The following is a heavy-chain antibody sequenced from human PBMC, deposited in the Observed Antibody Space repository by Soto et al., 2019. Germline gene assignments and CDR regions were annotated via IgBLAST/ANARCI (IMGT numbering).Heavy chain of an antibody. V-gene: IGHV3-23*01. Sequence: GGSLRLSCAASGFTFSSYAMSWVRQAPGKGLEWVSAISGSGGSTYYADSVKGRFTISRDNSKNTLYLQMNSLRAEDTAVYYCAKGSVAGYYYYGMDVWGQGTTVTVSS. D-gene: IGHD6-19*01. CDR1: GFTFSSYA. CDR3: AKGSVAGYYYYGMDV. CDR2: ISGSGGST. J-gene: IGHJ6*02.